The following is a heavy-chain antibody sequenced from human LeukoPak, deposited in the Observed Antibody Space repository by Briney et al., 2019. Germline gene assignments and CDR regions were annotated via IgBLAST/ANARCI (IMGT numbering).Heavy chain of an antibody. CDR1: GFTFSSYE. V-gene: IGHV3-21*01. CDR2: ISSSSSYI. D-gene: IGHD3-10*01. CDR3: ARDQSSILWFGGIRFDY. Sequence: PGGSLRLSCAASGFTFSSYEMNWVRQAPGKGLEWVSSISSSSSYIYYADSVKGRFTISRDNAKNSLYLQMNSLRAEDTAVYYCARDQSSILWFGGIRFDYWGQGTLVTVSS. J-gene: IGHJ4*02.